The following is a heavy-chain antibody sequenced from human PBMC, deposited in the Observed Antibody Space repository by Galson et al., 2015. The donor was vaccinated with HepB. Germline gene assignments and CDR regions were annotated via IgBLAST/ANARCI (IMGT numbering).Heavy chain of an antibody. V-gene: IGHV4-34*01. CDR1: GGSFSGYY. D-gene: IGHD1-26*01. CDR3: ARRRVGAYFDY. CDR2: INHSGST. J-gene: IGHJ4*02. Sequence: LSLTCAVYGGSFSGYYWSWIRQPPGKGLEWIGEINHSGSTNYNPSLKSRVTISVDTSKNQFSLKLSSVTAADTAVYYCARRRVGAYFDYWGQGTLVTVSS.